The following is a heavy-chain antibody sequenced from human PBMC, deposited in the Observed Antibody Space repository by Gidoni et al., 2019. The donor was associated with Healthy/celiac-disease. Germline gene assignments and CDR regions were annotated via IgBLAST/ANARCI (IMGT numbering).Heavy chain of an antibody. CDR3: ATEGIAVAGFDY. CDR2: ISWDGGST. CDR1: GFTFDDYT. J-gene: IGHJ4*02. D-gene: IGHD6-19*01. Sequence: EVQLVESGVVVVQPGGSLRLSCAASGFTFDDYTMHWFRQAPGKGLEWVSLISWDGGSTYYADSVKGRFTISRDNSKNSLYLQMNSLRTEDTALYYCATEGIAVAGFDYWGQGTLVTVSS. V-gene: IGHV3-43*01.